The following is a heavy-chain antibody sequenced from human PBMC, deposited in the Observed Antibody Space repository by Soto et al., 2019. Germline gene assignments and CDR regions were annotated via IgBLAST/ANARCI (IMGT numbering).Heavy chain of an antibody. Sequence: QVQLQESGPGLVKPSQTLSLTCSVSGDSIRGGGHYWNWIRQFPGKGREWIGYVYHSGSTHYNPSRRGRLTISIDTSKNQVSLRLISVTAADTALYYCARDTGLAPTVWGYWGHGTQVTVSS. CDR3: ARDTGLAPTVWGY. CDR1: GDSIRGGGHY. CDR2: VYHSGST. J-gene: IGHJ4*03. D-gene: IGHD7-27*01. V-gene: IGHV4-31*03.